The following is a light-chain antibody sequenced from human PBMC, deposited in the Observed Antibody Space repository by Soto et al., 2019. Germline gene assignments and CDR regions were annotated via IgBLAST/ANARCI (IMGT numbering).Light chain of an antibody. CDR2: DVS. CDR1: SSDIGGYNF. J-gene: IGLJ2*01. V-gene: IGLV2-14*03. Sequence: QSALTQPASVSGSPGQSITISCTGTSSDIGGYNFVSWYQHHPGKAPKLIIHDVSDRPSGVSNRFSGSKSGNTASLTISGLQAEDEAHYYCSSYTSTGTLVLFGGGTKLTVL. CDR3: SSYTSTGTLVL.